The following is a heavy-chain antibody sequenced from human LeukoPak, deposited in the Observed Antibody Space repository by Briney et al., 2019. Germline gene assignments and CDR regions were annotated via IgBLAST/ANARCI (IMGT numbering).Heavy chain of an antibody. V-gene: IGHV4-30-4*01. D-gene: IGHD3-10*01. CDR2: INYSGST. CDR3: ARYGSGSTWLDP. Sequence: PSETLSLTCTVSGGSISSDNYRWSWIRQPPGKGLEWIGYINYSGSTYYSPSLKSRVTISVDTSKNQFFLKLSSVTAADTAVYYCARYGSGSTWLDPWGQGTLVTVSS. J-gene: IGHJ5*02. CDR1: GGSISSDNYR.